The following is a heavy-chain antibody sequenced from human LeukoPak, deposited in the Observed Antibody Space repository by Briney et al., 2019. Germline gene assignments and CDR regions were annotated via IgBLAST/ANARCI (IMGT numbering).Heavy chain of an antibody. J-gene: IGHJ5*02. V-gene: IGHV3-21*01. D-gene: IGHD2-2*01. CDR2: ISSSSSYI. Sequence: GGSLRLSCAASGFTFSSCSMNWVRQAPGKGLEWVSSISSSSSYIYYADSVKGRFTISRDNAKNSLYLQMNSLRAEDTAVYYCARSVPAASRAWFDPWGQGTLVTVSS. CDR1: GFTFSSCS. CDR3: ARSVPAASRAWFDP.